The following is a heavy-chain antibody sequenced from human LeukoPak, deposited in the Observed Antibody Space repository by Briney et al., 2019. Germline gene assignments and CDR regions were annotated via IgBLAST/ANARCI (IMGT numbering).Heavy chain of an antibody. V-gene: IGHV1-69*13. J-gene: IGHJ6*03. CDR2: IIPIFGTA. CDR3: ASSAGLEPSYYYIDV. D-gene: IGHD1-14*01. Sequence: GASVKVSCKASGYTFTSYYMHWVRQAPGQGLEWMGGIIPIFGTANYAQKFQGRVTITADESTSTAYMELSSLRSEDTAVYYCASSAGLEPSYYYIDVWGKGTTVTVSS. CDR1: GYTFTSYY.